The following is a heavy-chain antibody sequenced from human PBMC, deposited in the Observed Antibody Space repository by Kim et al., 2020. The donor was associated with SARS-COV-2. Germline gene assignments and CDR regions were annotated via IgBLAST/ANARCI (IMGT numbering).Heavy chain of an antibody. V-gene: IGHV1-46*01. CDR2: INPSGGST. J-gene: IGHJ6*02. D-gene: IGHD1-1*01. CDR1: GYTFTSYY. CDR3: ARAGTTPYYYYGMDV. Sequence: ASVKVSCKASGYTFTSYYMHWVRQAPGQGLEWMGIINPSGGSTSYAQKFQGRVTMTRDTSTSTVYMELSSLRSEDTAVYYCARAGTTPYYYYGMDVWGQGTTVTVSS.